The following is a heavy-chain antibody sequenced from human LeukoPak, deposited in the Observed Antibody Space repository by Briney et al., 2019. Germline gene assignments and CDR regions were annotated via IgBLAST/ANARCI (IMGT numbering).Heavy chain of an antibody. CDR1: GGPISSYY. V-gene: IGHV4-59*01. CDR2: IYYSGST. J-gene: IGHJ6*03. CDR3: ARSPSYYYYYMDV. Sequence: PSETLSLTCTVSGGPISSYYWSWIRQPPGKGLEWIGYIYYSGSTNYNPSLKSRVTISVDTSKNQFSLKLSSVTAADTAVYYCARSPSYYYYYMDVWGKGTTVTVSS.